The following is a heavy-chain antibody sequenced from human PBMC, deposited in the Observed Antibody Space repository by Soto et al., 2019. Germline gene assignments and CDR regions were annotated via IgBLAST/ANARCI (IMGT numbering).Heavy chain of an antibody. J-gene: IGHJ4*02. CDR2: MNPNSGNT. V-gene: IGHV1-8*01. Sequence: QVQLVQSGAEVKKPGASVKVSCKASGYTFTSYDINWVRQATGQGREWMGWMNPNSGNTGYVQKLQGRVTMTRNTSISTAYMDLSILSSDDTAVPYCARTIYGDNVDYWGQGTLVTVSS. D-gene: IGHD4-17*01. CDR1: GYTFTSYD. CDR3: ARTIYGDNVDY.